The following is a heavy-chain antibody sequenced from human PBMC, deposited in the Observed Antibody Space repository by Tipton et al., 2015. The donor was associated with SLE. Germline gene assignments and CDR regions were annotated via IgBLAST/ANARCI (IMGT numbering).Heavy chain of an antibody. CDR2: IYTSGST. CDR1: GGSISSGSYY. CDR3: ARGIDAFDI. V-gene: IGHV4-61*09. J-gene: IGHJ3*02. Sequence: TLSLTCTVSGGSISSGSYYWTWIRPPAGKGLEWIGHIYTSGSTNYNPSLKSRVTMSVDTSKNQFSLKLSSVTAADTAVYYCARGIDAFDIWGQGTMVTVSS.